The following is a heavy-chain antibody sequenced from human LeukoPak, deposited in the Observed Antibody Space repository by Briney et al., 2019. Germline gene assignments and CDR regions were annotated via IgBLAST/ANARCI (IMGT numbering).Heavy chain of an antibody. J-gene: IGHJ4*02. V-gene: IGHV4-59*01. D-gene: IGHD6-6*01. Sequence: PSETLSLTCTVSGGSISSYHWSWIRQPPGKGLEWIGYIYYSGSTNYNPSLKSRVTISVDTSKNQFSLNLSSVTAADTAVYYCARLVRFSSDHFDYWGQGTLVTVSS. CDR1: GGSISSYH. CDR3: ARLVRFSSDHFDY. CDR2: IYYSGST.